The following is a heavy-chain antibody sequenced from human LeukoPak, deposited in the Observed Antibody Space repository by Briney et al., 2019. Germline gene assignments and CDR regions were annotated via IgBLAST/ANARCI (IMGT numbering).Heavy chain of an antibody. J-gene: IGHJ3*02. D-gene: IGHD1-26*01. CDR3: ARHPGLSYSGSYYSPNAFDI. CDR2: INHSGST. CDR1: GGSFSGYY. V-gene: IGHV4-34*01. Sequence: SETLSLTCAVYGGSFSGYYWSWIRQPPGKGLEWIGEINHSGSTNYNPSLKSRVTISVDTSKNQFSLKLSSVTAADTAVYYCARHPGLSYSGSYYSPNAFDIWGQGTMVTVSS.